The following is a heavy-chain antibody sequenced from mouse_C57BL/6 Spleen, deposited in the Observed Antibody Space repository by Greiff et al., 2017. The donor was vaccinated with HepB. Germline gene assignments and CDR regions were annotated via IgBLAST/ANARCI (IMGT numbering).Heavy chain of an antibody. D-gene: IGHD1-1*01. CDR1: GYTFTSYW. CDR2: IYPGSGST. J-gene: IGHJ1*03. V-gene: IGHV1-55*01. Sequence: QVQLQQPGAELVKPGASVKMSCKASGYTFTSYWITWVKQRPGQGLEWIGDIYPGSGSTNYNEKFKSKATLTVDTSSSTAYMQLSSLTSEDSAVYYCAGSPPTVVVPYWYFDVWGTGTTVTVSS. CDR3: AGSPPTVVVPYWYFDV.